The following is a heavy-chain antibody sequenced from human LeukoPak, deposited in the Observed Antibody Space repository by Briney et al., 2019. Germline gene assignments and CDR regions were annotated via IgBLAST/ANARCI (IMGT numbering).Heavy chain of an antibody. D-gene: IGHD5-18*01. V-gene: IGHV1-18*01. CDR3: ARAVRGYSYAYLPY. CDR2: ISAYDGNT. CDR1: GYTFSSYG. Sequence: ASMKLSCKASGYTFSSYGISWVRQAPGQGLEWMGWISAYDGNTDYAQNLQGRVTMTTDTSTSTAYMELRSLRSDDTAVYYCARAVRGYSYAYLPYWGQGTLVTVSS. J-gene: IGHJ4*02.